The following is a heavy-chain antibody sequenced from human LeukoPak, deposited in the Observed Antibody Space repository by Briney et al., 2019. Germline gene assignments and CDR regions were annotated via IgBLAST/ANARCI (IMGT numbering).Heavy chain of an antibody. CDR2: ISSSSSTI. V-gene: IGHV3-48*01. CDR1: GFTFSSYS. CDR3: ARVARYSSPSPPLDY. D-gene: IGHD6-6*01. J-gene: IGHJ4*02. Sequence: PGGSLRLSCAASGFTFSSYSMNWVRQAPGKGLEWVSYISSSSSTIYYADSVKGRFTISRDNAKNSLYLQMNSLRAEDTAVYYCARVARYSSPSPPLDYWGQGTLVTVSS.